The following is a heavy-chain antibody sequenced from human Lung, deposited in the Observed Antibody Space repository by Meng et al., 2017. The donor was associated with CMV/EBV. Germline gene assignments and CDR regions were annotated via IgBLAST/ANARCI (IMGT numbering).Heavy chain of an antibody. Sequence: ASVXVSXKASGYTFTSYYMHWVRQAPGQGLEWMGIINPSGGSTSYAQKFQGRVTVTRDTSTSTVYMELSSLRSEDTAVYYCARVGNERITIFGVVTKGAFDIXGHGXMVTVSS. V-gene: IGHV1-46*01. CDR3: ARVGNERITIFGVVTKGAFDI. CDR2: INPSGGST. CDR1: GYTFTSYY. J-gene: IGHJ3*02. D-gene: IGHD3-3*01.